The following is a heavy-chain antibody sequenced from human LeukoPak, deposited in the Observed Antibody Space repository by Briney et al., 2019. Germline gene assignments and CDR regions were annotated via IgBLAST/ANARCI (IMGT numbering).Heavy chain of an antibody. CDR1: GYTFTGYY. Sequence: ASVKVSCKASGYTFTGYYMHWVRQAPGQGLEWMGWINPNSGGTNYAQKFQGRVTMTRDTSISTAYMELSRLRPDDTAVYYCARVPYYYGSGSYLSYWGQGTLVTVSS. J-gene: IGHJ4*02. CDR3: ARVPYYYGSGSYLSY. D-gene: IGHD3-10*01. CDR2: INPNSGGT. V-gene: IGHV1-2*02.